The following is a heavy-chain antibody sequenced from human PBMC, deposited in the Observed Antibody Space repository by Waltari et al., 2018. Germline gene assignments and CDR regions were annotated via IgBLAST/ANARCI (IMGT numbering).Heavy chain of an antibody. Sequence: EVQLLESGGGLVQPGGSLRLSCVVSGFTFSSYAMSWVRQAPGKGVEWVSSISGSGATTSYADSVKGRCTISRDNSKNTLYLQMNSLRAEDTAVYYCAKGRMYNWNDEFDYWGQGTLVTVSS. D-gene: IGHD1-20*01. J-gene: IGHJ4*02. CDR1: GFTFSSYA. CDR2: ISGSGATT. V-gene: IGHV3-23*01. CDR3: AKGRMYNWNDEFDY.